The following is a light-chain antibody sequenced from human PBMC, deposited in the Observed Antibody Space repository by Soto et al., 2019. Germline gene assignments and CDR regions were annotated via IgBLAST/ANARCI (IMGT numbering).Light chain of an antibody. CDR1: SSDVGGYNY. V-gene: IGLV2-14*01. CDR2: EVS. CDR3: SSYTSSRTLDV. Sequence: QSVLTQPASVSGSPGQSITISCTGTSSDVGGYNYVSWYQQHPGKAPKLMIYEVSNRPSGVSNRFSGSKSGNTASLTISGLQDEDAAYYYCSSYTSSRTLDVFGTGTKVTVL. J-gene: IGLJ1*01.